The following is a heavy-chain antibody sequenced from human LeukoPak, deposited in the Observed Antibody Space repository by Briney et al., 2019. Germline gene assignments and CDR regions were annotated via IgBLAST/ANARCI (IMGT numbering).Heavy chain of an antibody. Sequence: GGSLRLSCSASGFTFSSYAMHWVRQAPGKGLEYVSAISSNGGSTYYADSVKGRFTISRDNSKNTLYLQMSSPRAEDTAVYYCLYGSGSSFDYWGQGTLVTVSS. J-gene: IGHJ4*02. D-gene: IGHD3-10*01. CDR2: ISSNGGST. CDR3: LYGSGSSFDY. V-gene: IGHV3-64D*06. CDR1: GFTFSSYA.